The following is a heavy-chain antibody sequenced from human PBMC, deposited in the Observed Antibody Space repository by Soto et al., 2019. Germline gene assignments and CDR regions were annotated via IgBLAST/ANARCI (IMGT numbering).Heavy chain of an antibody. V-gene: IGHV1-18*01. D-gene: IGHD6-19*01. CDR2: ISAYNGNT. Sequence: ASVKVSCKASGYTFTSYGISWVRQAPGQGLEWMGWISAYNGNTNYAQKLQGRVTMTTDTSTSTAYMELRNLRSDDTGVNYCARVGDLEVAAPLEHGGEKTVDTVSS. CDR1: GYTFTSYG. CDR3: ARVGDLEVAAPLEH. J-gene: IGHJ4*02.